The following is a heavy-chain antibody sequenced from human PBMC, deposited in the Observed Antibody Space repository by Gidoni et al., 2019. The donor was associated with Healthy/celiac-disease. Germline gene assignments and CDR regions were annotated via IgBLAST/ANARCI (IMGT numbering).Heavy chain of an antibody. Sequence: QVQLQQWGAGLLKPSETLSLTCAVYGGSFSGYYWSWIRQPPGKGLEWIGEINHSGSTNYNPSLKSRVTISVDTSKNQFSLKLSSVTAADTAVYYCARVSVGATTPDAFDIWGQGTMVTVSS. J-gene: IGHJ3*02. D-gene: IGHD1-26*01. V-gene: IGHV4-34*01. CDR1: GGSFSGYY. CDR3: ARVSVGATTPDAFDI. CDR2: INHSGST.